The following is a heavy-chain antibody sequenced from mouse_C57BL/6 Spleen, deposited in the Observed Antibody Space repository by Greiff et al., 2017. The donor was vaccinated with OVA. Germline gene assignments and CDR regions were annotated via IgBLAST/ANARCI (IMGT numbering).Heavy chain of an antibody. CDR2: IDPETGGS. D-gene: IGHD1-1*01. J-gene: IGHJ4*01. CDR3: TIFITTVVEAMDY. CDR1: GYTFTDYA. Sequence: QVQLQQSGAELVRPGASVTLSCKASGYTFTDYAMHWVKQTPVHGLEWVGGIDPETGGSAYNQKFKGKDILTADKSSSTAYIELRSLTSEDSAVYYCTIFITTVVEAMDYWGQGTSVTVSS. V-gene: IGHV1-15*01.